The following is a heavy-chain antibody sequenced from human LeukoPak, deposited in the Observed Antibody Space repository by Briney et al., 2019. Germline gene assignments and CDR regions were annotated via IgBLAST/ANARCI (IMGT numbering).Heavy chain of an antibody. D-gene: IGHD4-23*01. J-gene: IGHJ2*01. Sequence: GESLKISCKGSGYSFTTYWIGWVRPMPGKGLEWMGIIHPGDSDTRYSPSFQGQVTISVDKSISTAYLQWSSLKASDTAVYYCARLKVVTSSYWYFDLWGRGTLVTVSS. V-gene: IGHV5-51*01. CDR1: GYSFTTYW. CDR2: IHPGDSDT. CDR3: ARLKVVTSSYWYFDL.